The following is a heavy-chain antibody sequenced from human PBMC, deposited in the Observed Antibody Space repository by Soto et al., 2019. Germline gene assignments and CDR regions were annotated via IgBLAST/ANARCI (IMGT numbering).Heavy chain of an antibody. V-gene: IGHV1-18*01. Sequence: ASVKVSCKASGYTFTSYGISCVRQAPGQGLEWMGWISAYNGNTNYAQKLQGRVTMTTDTSTSTAYMELRSLRSDDTAVYYCARDRGIAAAGGLNWFDPWGQGTLVTVS. CDR3: ARDRGIAAAGGLNWFDP. CDR1: GYTFTSYG. J-gene: IGHJ5*02. D-gene: IGHD6-13*01. CDR2: ISAYNGNT.